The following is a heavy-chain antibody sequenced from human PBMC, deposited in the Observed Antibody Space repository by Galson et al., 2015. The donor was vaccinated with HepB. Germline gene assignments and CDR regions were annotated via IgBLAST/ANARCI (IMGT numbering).Heavy chain of an antibody. V-gene: IGHV3-30*01. J-gene: IGHJ3*01. Sequence: SLRLSCAASGFTFSNYAMDWVRQAPGKGLEWVAVISFDGSNTYLADSLKGRFTISRDNSKNTLYLQVNSLRTEDTAVYYCARGEQMVVLTAIGAFDVWGQGTMVTVSS. D-gene: IGHD2-21*02. CDR3: ARGEQMVVLTAIGAFDV. CDR1: GFTFSNYA. CDR2: ISFDGSNT.